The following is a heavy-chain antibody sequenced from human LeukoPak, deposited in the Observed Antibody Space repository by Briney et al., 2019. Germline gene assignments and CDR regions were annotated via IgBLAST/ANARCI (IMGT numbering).Heavy chain of an antibody. CDR1: GYSISSGYY. D-gene: IGHD1-26*01. CDR3: ARDLSGSQGGDY. J-gene: IGHJ4*02. V-gene: IGHV4-38-2*02. CDR2: IYHSGST. Sequence: KPSETLSLTCTVSGYSISSGYYWGWIRQPPGKGLEWIGSIYHSGSTYYNPSLKSRVTISVDTSKNQFSLKLSSVTAADTAVYYCARDLSGSQGGDYWGQGTLVTVSS.